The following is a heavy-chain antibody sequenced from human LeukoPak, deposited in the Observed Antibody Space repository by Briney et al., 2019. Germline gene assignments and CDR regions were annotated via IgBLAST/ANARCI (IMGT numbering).Heavy chain of an antibody. CDR3: ARDPDIVVVVAATTDAFDI. CDR2: ISSSSSYI. Sequence: GGSLRLSCAASGLTFSSYSMNWVRQAPGKGLEWVSSISSSSSYIYYADSVKGRFTISRDNAKNTLYLQMNSLRAEDTAVYYCARDPDIVVVVAATTDAFDIWGQGTMVTVSS. D-gene: IGHD2-15*01. J-gene: IGHJ3*02. CDR1: GLTFSSYS. V-gene: IGHV3-21*01.